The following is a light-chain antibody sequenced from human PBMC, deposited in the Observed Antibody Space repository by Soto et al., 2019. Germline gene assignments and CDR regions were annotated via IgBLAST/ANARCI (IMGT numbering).Light chain of an antibody. J-gene: IGLJ1*01. CDR2: EVS. CDR1: SSDVGGYNY. V-gene: IGLV2-14*01. CDR3: SSYTSSSTLV. Sequence: QSALTQPASVSGSPGQSITISCTGTSSDVGGYNYVSWYQQQPGKAPKLMIYEVSNQPSGVSNRFSGSKSGNTASLTISGLQAEDEAHYYCSSYTSSSTLVFGTGTKLTVL.